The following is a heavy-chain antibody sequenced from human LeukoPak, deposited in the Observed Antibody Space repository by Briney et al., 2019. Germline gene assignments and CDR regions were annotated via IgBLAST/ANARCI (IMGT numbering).Heavy chain of an antibody. J-gene: IGHJ5*02. CDR3: AKDPIWTVPGILDNGFDP. CDR1: GFTFSSYA. CDR2: ISGSGGST. D-gene: IGHD6-19*01. Sequence: GGSLRLSCAASGFTFSSYAMSWVRQAPGKGLEWVSVISGSGGSTYYADSVKGRFTISRDNSKNTLYLQMNSLRAEDTAVYYCAKDPIWTVPGILDNGFDPWGQGTLVTVSS. V-gene: IGHV3-23*01.